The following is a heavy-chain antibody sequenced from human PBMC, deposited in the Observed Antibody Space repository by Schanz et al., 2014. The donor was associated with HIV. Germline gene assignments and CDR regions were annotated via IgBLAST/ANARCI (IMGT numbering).Heavy chain of an antibody. D-gene: IGHD1-26*01. CDR3: ASLVGATGLELDY. V-gene: IGHV1-8*02. CDR2: MNPNSGNT. Sequence: QVHLVQSGAEVRRPGASVKVSCMASGYSFISYDFSWVRQATGQGLEWMGWMNPNSGNTGYAQKFQGRVTMTRNTSISTAYMELSSLRSEDTAVYYCASLVGATGLELDYWGQGTLVTVSS. CDR1: GYSFISYD. J-gene: IGHJ4*02.